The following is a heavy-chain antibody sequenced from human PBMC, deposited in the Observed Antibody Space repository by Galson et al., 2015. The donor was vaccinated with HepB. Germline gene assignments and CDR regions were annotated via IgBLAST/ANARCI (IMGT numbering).Heavy chain of an antibody. CDR2: ISGSGAST. D-gene: IGHD2-2*02. J-gene: IGHJ3*02. CDR3: AGYCSRTSCYRGRFAFDI. CDR1: GFTFSSHY. V-gene: IGHV3-23*01. Sequence: SLRLSCAASGFTFSSHYMSWVRQAPGKGLEWVSAISGSGASTYYADSVKGRFTISKDNSKNTLYLQVNSLRAEDTAVYYCAGYCSRTSCYRGRFAFDIWGQGSMVSVSS.